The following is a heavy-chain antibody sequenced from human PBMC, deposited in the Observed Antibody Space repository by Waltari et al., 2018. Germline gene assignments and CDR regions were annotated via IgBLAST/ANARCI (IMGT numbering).Heavy chain of an antibody. D-gene: IGHD2-15*01. Sequence: EVQLSESGGGLVQPGGSLRLSCAASGCTFGNYVMRGVRQAPGKVLEWVSSLSHDGDTTYYADSVKGRFSTFRDNSRNTLYLQMNSLRAEDTAVYYCAPLGYCSDGTCYSTDYWGQGTLVTVSS. J-gene: IGHJ4*02. CDR3: APLGYCSDGTCYSTDY. CDR1: GCTFGNYV. V-gene: IGHV3-23*01. CDR2: LSHDGDTT.